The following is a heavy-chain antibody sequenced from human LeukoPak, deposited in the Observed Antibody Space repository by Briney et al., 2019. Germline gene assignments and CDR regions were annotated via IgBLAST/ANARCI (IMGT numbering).Heavy chain of an antibody. Sequence: GGSLRLSCAASGFTFNNYGMHWVRQAPGKGLEWVAVISYDGRNIHYPDSVKGRFTISRDISTDPLWLRMDSLRTEDTAVYYCAKGPLRGTAAAIDYWGQGTLVTVSS. CDR2: ISYDGRNI. D-gene: IGHD2-2*01. CDR1: GFTFNNYG. V-gene: IGHV3-30*18. J-gene: IGHJ4*02. CDR3: AKGPLRGTAAAIDY.